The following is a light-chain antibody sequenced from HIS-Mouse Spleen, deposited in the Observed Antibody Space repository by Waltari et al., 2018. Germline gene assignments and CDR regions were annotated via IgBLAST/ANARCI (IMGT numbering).Light chain of an antibody. Sequence: SYELTHPPSVSVSPGQTARTNSSGDALPKKYAYWYQQKSVQAPVLVIYEDSKRPSGIPERFSGSSSGTMATLTISGAQVEDEADYYCYSTDSSGNHRVFGGGTKLTVL. CDR2: EDS. CDR3: YSTDSSGNHRV. V-gene: IGLV3-10*01. CDR1: ALPKKY. J-gene: IGLJ2*01.